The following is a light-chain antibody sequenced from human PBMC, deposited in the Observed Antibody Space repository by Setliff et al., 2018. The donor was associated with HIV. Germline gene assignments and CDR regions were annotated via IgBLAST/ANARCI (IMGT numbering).Light chain of an antibody. CDR1: SSDIGAYNY. Sequence: QSALTQPASVSGSPGQSITISCTGTSSDIGAYNYVSWYQRHPGKAPRLIIYEVSNRPSGVSNRFSGSKSGNTASLTISGLQAEDEADYYCCSYAGSYTWMFGGGTKVTVL. J-gene: IGLJ3*02. CDR2: EVS. CDR3: CSYAGSYTWM. V-gene: IGLV2-14*01.